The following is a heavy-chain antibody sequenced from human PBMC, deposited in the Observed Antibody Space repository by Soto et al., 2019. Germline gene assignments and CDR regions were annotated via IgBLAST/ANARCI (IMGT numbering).Heavy chain of an antibody. CDR2: IYYSGST. V-gene: IGHV4-59*08. CDR3: ARRYGGNLDY. J-gene: IGHJ4*02. D-gene: IGHD1-26*01. CDR1: GGSISNFY. Sequence: QVQLQESGPGLVKPSETLSLTCTVSGGSISNFYWSWIRQPPGKGLEWIGYIYYSGSTNYNPSLKRRVTISVDTSKNQFSLKLSSVTAADTAVYFCARRYGGNLDYWGQGTLVTVSS.